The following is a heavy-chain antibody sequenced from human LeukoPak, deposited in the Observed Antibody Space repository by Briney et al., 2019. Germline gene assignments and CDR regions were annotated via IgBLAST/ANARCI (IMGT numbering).Heavy chain of an antibody. V-gene: IGHV3-74*01. CDR2: INTDGSST. CDR1: GFTFSSYG. CDR3: ARHPYAVLDY. Sequence: PGGSLRLSCAASGFTFSSYGMHWVRQAPGKGLVWVSRINTDGSSTSYADSVKGRFTISRDNAKNTLYLQMNSLRADDTAVYYCARHPYAVLDYWGQGTLVTVSS. D-gene: IGHD4-17*01. J-gene: IGHJ4*02.